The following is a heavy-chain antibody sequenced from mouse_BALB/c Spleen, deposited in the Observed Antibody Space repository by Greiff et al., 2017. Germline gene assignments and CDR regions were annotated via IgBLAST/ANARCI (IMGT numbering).Heavy chain of an antibody. J-gene: IGHJ4*01. V-gene: IGHV5-4*02. CDR3: AGDRGWLSYAMDY. Sequence: EVQRVESGGGLVKPGGSLKLSCAASGFTFSDYYMYWVRQTPGKRLEWVATISDGGSSTYYPDSVKGRFTISRDNAKNNLYLQMSSLKSEDTAMYYCAGDRGWLSYAMDYWGQGTSVTVSS. D-gene: IGHD2-3*01. CDR1: GFTFSDYY. CDR2: ISDGGSST.